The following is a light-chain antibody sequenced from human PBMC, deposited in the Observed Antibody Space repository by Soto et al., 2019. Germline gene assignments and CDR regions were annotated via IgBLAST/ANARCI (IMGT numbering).Light chain of an antibody. CDR3: QQYGSSPPMYT. CDR2: GAS. CDR1: QSVSSSY. J-gene: IGKJ2*01. Sequence: ENVLTQSPGNLSLSPGERATLSCRASQSVSSSYLAWYQQKPGQAPRLLIYGASSRATGIPDRFSGSGSGTDFTLTISRLEPEDFAVYYCQQYGSSPPMYTFGQGTKVDIK. V-gene: IGKV3-20*01.